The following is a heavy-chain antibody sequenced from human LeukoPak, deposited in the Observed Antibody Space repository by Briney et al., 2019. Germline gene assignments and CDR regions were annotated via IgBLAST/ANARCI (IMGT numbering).Heavy chain of an antibody. Sequence: AAVKVSCKASGYTFTVYYMHWVRHAPGQGREWMGWVNTNSGGTNYAQTLQGRVTMTRDTSISKASLELSRLRSEDTAVYYCARESSPTVTTGYYYYYGMDVWGQGTTVTVSS. V-gene: IGHV1-2*02. CDR3: ARESSPTVTTGYYYYYGMDV. D-gene: IGHD4-4*01. CDR2: VNTNSGGT. CDR1: GYTFTVYY. J-gene: IGHJ6*02.